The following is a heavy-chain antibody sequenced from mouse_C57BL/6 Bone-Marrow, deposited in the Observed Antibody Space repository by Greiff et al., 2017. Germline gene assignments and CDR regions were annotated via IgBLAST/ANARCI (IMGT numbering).Heavy chain of an antibody. D-gene: IGHD4-1*01. CDR3: ASWDALYYAMDY. CDR1: GYTFTSYT. Sequence: QVQLQQSGAELARPGASVKMSCKASGYTFTSYTMHWVKQRPGQGLEWIGYINPSSGYTKYNQKFKDKATLTADKSSSTAYMQLSSRTSEDSAVYYCASWDALYYAMDYWGQGTSGTVSS. J-gene: IGHJ4*01. CDR2: INPSSGYT. V-gene: IGHV1-4*01.